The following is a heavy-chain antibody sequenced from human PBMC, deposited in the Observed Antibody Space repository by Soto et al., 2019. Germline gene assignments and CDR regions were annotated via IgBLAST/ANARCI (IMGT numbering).Heavy chain of an antibody. Sequence: ASVKVSCTASGYTFIGYYIHWVRQAPGQGLEWMGWINPNSGGTNYAQRFQGWVTMTRDRSISTAYMELSRLKSDDTAVYYCARVGGGLASLGYYGMDVWGQGTKVTVSS. CDR2: INPNSGGT. V-gene: IGHV1-2*04. CDR1: GYTFIGYY. J-gene: IGHJ6*02. D-gene: IGHD3-10*01. CDR3: ARVGGGLASLGYYGMDV.